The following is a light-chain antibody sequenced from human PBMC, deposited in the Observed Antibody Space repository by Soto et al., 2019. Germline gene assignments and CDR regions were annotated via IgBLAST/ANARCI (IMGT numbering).Light chain of an antibody. Sequence: SYELTQPPSVSVAPGQTARITCGGTNIGRKSVHWYQQKPGQAPVVVVYDDRDRPSGIPERFSGSKSGNTASLTVSGLQAEDEADYYCTSYAGDTSLGVLGGGTKVTVL. V-gene: IGLV3-21*02. J-gene: IGLJ3*02. CDR3: TSYAGDTSLGV. CDR1: NIGRKS. CDR2: DDR.